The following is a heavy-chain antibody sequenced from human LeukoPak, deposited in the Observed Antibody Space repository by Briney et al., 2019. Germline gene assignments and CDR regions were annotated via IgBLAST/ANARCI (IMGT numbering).Heavy chain of an antibody. CDR2: IGTVADT. J-gene: IGHJ4*02. CDR3: ARDSGYHYDKFDC. CDR1: GFTFSSYD. Sequence: GGSLRLSCAGSGFTFSSYDMHWVRQVTGKGLEWVSAIGTVADTYYPDPVKGRFAISRDNAKNSLHLQMNSLRVEDTAVYYCARDSGYHYDKFDCWGQGTLVTVSS. D-gene: IGHD3-22*01. V-gene: IGHV3-13*01.